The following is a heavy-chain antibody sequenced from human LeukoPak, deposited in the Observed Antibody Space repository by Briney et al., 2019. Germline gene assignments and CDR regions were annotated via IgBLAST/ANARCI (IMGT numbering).Heavy chain of an antibody. CDR1: GYTFTGYY. CDR3: ASQSTSDSLRNYYGSGSYSFDY. Sequence: ASVKVPCKASGYTFTGYYMHWVRQAPGQGLEWMGWINPNSGGTNYAQKFQGRVTMTRDTSISTAYMELSRLRSDDTAVYYCASQSTSDSLRNYYGSGSYSFDYWGQGTLVTVSS. CDR2: INPNSGGT. D-gene: IGHD3-10*01. J-gene: IGHJ4*02. V-gene: IGHV1-2*02.